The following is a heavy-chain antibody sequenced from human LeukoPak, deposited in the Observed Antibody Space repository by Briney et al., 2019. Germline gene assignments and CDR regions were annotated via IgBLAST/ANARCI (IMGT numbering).Heavy chain of an antibody. Sequence: SETLSLTCTVSGGSISSYYWSWIRQPPGKGLEWIGYIYYSGNTNYNPSLKSRVTISVDTSKNQFSLKLSSVTAADTAVYYCARYSSSTSFDYWGQGTLVTVSP. CDR1: GGSISSYY. CDR3: ARYSSSTSFDY. D-gene: IGHD6-6*01. V-gene: IGHV4-59*01. J-gene: IGHJ4*02. CDR2: IYYSGNT.